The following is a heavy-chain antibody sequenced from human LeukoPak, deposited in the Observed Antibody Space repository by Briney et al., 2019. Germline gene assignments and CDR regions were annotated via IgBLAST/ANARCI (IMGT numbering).Heavy chain of an antibody. CDR2: IYYSGST. V-gene: IGHV4-39*01. CDR1: GGSISSGGYY. Sequence: SETLSLTCTVSGGSISSGGYYWSWIRQHPGKGLEWIGYIYYSGSTYYNPSLKSRVTISVDTSKNQFSLKLSSVTAADTAVYYCARHQRGYSYGVSGYWGQGTLVTVSS. CDR3: ARHQRGYSYGVSGY. J-gene: IGHJ4*02. D-gene: IGHD5-18*01.